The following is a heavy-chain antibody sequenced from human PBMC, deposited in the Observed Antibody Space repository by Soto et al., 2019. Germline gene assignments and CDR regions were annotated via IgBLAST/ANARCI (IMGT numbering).Heavy chain of an antibody. D-gene: IGHD2-8*01. CDR3: IRLSIYCTNCVCSPLG. CDR2: VRSKANNYAT. CDR1: GFTFSGSA. Sequence: EVQLVESGGGLVQPGGSLKLSCAASGFTFSGSAVHWVRQASGKGLEWVGRVRSKANNYATAYAASVKGRFTVSRDDSKNTAYLQMNGLKAEDTAVYYCIRLSIYCTNCVCSPLGWGQGTLVTVSS. J-gene: IGHJ4*02. V-gene: IGHV3-73*01.